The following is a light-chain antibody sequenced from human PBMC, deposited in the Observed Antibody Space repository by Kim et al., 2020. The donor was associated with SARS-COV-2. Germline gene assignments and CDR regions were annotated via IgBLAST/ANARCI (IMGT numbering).Light chain of an antibody. V-gene: IGKV3-15*01. J-gene: IGKJ2*01. CDR3: QHRNT. Sequence: PATLSVSPGERATLSCRASQSVSSNLAWYQQKPGQAPRLLIYGASTRATGIPARFSGSGSGTEFTLTISSLQSEDFAVYYCQHRNTFGQGTKLEI. CDR2: GAS. CDR1: QSVSSN.